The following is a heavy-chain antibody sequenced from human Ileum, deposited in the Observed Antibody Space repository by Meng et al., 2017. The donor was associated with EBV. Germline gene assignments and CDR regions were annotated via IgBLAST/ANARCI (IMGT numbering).Heavy chain of an antibody. J-gene: IGHJ4*02. CDR2: MNPNRGTT. D-gene: IGHD6-19*01. Sequence: QVQLVQSGSALKKPGASVKVSCKASGYTFTSYDINWVRQGTGQGLEWMGWMNPNRGTTGYAQKFQGRVTMTRNISKSTAYMDLSSLRSEDTAVYYCATGVADFEYWGQGTLVTVSS. V-gene: IGHV1-8*01. CDR1: GYTFTSYD. CDR3: ATGVADFEY.